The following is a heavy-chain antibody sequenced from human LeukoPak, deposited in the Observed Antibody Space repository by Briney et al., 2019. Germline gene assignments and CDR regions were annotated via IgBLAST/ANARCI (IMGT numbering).Heavy chain of an antibody. Sequence: SLRLSCAASGFTFDDYAMHWVRQAPGKGLEWVSGISWNGGNIGYADSVKGRFTISRDNAKNSLYLQMNSLRAEDTAVYYCAELGITMIGGVWGKGTTVTISS. CDR3: AELGITMIGGV. D-gene: IGHD3-10*02. CDR1: GFTFDDYA. J-gene: IGHJ6*04. V-gene: IGHV3-9*01. CDR2: ISWNGGNI.